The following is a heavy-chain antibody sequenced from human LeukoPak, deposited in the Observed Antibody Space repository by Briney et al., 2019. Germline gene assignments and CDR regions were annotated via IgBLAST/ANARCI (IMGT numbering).Heavy chain of an antibody. CDR2: INHSGST. Sequence: PSETLSLTCAVYGXSFSGYYWSWIRQPPGKGLEWIGEINHSGSTNYNPSLKSRVTISLDTSKNQFSLKLSSVTAADTAVYYCARVVVAATDWFDPWGLGTLVTVSS. J-gene: IGHJ5*02. V-gene: IGHV4-34*01. D-gene: IGHD2-15*01. CDR3: ARVVVAATDWFDP. CDR1: GXSFSGYY.